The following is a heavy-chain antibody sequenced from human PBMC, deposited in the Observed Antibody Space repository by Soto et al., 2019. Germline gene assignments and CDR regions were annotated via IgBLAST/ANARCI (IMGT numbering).Heavy chain of an antibody. V-gene: IGHV4-59*01. CDR3: ERVWGGAFDF. CDR2: IYYSGSI. Sequence: SETLSLTYTVSGGSISSYYWSWIRQPPGKGLEWIGYIYYSGSINYNPSLKSRVTISVDTSKNQFSLKLSSVTAADTAVYYCERVWGGAFDFWGQGTMVTVSS. J-gene: IGHJ3*01. D-gene: IGHD3-10*01. CDR1: GGSISSYY.